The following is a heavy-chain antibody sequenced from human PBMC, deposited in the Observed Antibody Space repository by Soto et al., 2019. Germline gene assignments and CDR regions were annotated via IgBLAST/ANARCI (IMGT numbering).Heavy chain of an antibody. Sequence: VQLLESGGGLVQPGGSLRLSCAASEFTFADYAMTWVRQAPGKGLEWVSAISGSDDSTYYADCVKGRFTISRDNSKNTLFLQMNSLRVEDTAVYYCAKVIVVVPAVNNYYMDVWGKGTTVTVSS. CDR3: AKVIVVVPAVNNYYMDV. V-gene: IGHV3-23*01. J-gene: IGHJ6*03. CDR2: ISGSDDST. D-gene: IGHD2-2*01. CDR1: EFTFADYA.